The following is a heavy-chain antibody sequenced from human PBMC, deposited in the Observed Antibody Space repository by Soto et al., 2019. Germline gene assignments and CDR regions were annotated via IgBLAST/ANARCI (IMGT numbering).Heavy chain of an antibody. CDR2: ISGSGGST. CDR3: AKRNWGGWYFDL. Sequence: EVQLLESGGGLVQPGGSLRLSRAASGFTFSSYAMSWVRQAPGKGLEWVSVISGSGGSTYYADSVKGRFTISRDNSKNTLYLHMNSLRAEHTAVYYCAKRNWGGWYFDLWGRGTLVTVSS. D-gene: IGHD7-27*01. CDR1: GFTFSSYA. J-gene: IGHJ2*01. V-gene: IGHV3-23*01.